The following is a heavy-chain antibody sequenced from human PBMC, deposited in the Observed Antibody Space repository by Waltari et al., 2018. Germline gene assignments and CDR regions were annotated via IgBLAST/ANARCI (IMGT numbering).Heavy chain of an antibody. CDR3: ARVSLAADYYGLDV. CDR2: INPAGGST. J-gene: IGHJ6*02. V-gene: IGHV1-46*01. D-gene: IGHD6-13*01. CDR1: GYTFTNYY. Sequence: QVQLVQSGAEVKKPGASVKVSCKASGYTFTNYYVHWVRQAPGQGLEWMAIINPAGGSTTYAQRFQGGVTVTRDTSTSTVYMDLSSLRSEDTAVYYCARVSLAADYYGLDVWGQGTTVTVSS.